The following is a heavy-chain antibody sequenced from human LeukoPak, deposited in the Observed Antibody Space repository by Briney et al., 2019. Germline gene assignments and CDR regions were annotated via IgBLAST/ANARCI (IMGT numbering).Heavy chain of an antibody. CDR1: GYTFTNYW. V-gene: IGHV5-10-1*01. J-gene: IGHJ6*02. D-gene: IGHD2-2*01. CDR2: IDPSDSYS. CDR3: ATVGYYYYYDMDV. Sequence: GESLRISCKGSGYTFTNYWISWVRQMPGKGLEWMGRIDPSDSYSNYSPSFQGHVTISADKSISTAYLQWSSLKASDTAMYYCATVGYYYYYDMDVWGPGTTVTVSS.